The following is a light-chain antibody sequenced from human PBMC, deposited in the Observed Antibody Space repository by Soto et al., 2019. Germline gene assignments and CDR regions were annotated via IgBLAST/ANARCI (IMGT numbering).Light chain of an antibody. CDR2: GAS. CDR3: QYYRTS. V-gene: IGKV3-20*01. CDR1: QSVSSSY. J-gene: IGKJ4*01. Sequence: EIVLTQSPGTLSLSPGERATLSCRASQSVSSSYLAWYQQKPGQAPRQLIYGASSRATGIPDRFSGSGSRTDFTLTITRLEAEYFAGYYCQYYRTSFGGGTRVEIK.